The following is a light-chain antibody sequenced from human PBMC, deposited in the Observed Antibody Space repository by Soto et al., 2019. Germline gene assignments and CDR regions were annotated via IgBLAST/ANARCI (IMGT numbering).Light chain of an antibody. CDR3: QQYETFSGT. Sequence: TQSPATLSVSPGERATLSCRAGQGVTTNFAWYQQKSGQSPRLLIYDASALPRGVPSRFSGSGSGTKFTLTIASLQPDDFATYYCQQYETFSGTFGPGTKVDIK. V-gene: IGKV3-15*01. J-gene: IGKJ1*01. CDR1: QGVTTN. CDR2: DAS.